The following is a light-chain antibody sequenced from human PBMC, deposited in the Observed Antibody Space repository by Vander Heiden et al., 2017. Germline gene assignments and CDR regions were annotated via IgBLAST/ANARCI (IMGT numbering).Light chain of an antibody. Sequence: SYVLTQPPSVSVAPGQTARITCGGNTIGSKSVHWYQQKPGQAPVLVVYDDSDRPSGVPERVSSSNSGNTATLTIGKVEAGDEADYYCQVWDSSSDGVFGGGTKLTVL. CDR3: QVWDSSSDGV. CDR1: TIGSKS. J-gene: IGLJ2*01. V-gene: IGLV3-21*02. CDR2: DDS.